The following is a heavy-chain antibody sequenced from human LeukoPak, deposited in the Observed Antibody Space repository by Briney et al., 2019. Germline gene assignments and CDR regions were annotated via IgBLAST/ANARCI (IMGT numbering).Heavy chain of an antibody. J-gene: IGHJ6*03. CDR3: AKDSGGNQFSYYMDV. V-gene: IGHV3-30*02. D-gene: IGHD4-23*01. CDR2: IWYDGSNK. Sequence: GGSLRLSCAASGFTFSSYGMHWVRQAPGKGLEWVAFIWYDGSNKYYADSVKGRFTISRDNSKNTLYLQMNSLRAEDTAVYYCAKDSGGNQFSYYMDVWSKGTTVTVSS. CDR1: GFTFSSYG.